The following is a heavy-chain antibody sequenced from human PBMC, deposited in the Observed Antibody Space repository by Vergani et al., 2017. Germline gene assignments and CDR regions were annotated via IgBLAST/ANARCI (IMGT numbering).Heavy chain of an antibody. Sequence: EVQLLESGGGLVQPGGSLRLSCAASGFTFSSYAMSWVRPAPGKGLEWVSAISGSGGSTYYADSVKGRFTLSRDNSKNTLYLQMNSLRAEDTAVYYFAKGSNGYYFDYWGQGTLVTVSS. CDR2: ISGSGGST. D-gene: IGHD4-11*01. CDR3: AKGSNGYYFDY. CDR1: GFTFSSYA. V-gene: IGHV3-23*01. J-gene: IGHJ4*02.